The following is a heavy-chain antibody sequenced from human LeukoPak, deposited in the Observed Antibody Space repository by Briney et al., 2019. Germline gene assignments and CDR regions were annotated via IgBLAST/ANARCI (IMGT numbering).Heavy chain of an antibody. J-gene: IGHJ4*02. D-gene: IGHD3-10*01. Sequence: GGSLRLSCAASRFTFRNFAMSWVRQAPGKGLELVSTINDRGESTYYADSVKGRFTISRDNFQSTLYLQMNSLRAEDTALYYCVKGSPPHYYGSGSFYTAFDYWGQGTLVTVSS. CDR1: RFTFRNFA. CDR3: VKGSPPHYYGSGSFYTAFDY. V-gene: IGHV3-23*01. CDR2: INDRGEST.